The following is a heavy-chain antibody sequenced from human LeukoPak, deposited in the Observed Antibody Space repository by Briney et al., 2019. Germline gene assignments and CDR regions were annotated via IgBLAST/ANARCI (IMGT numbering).Heavy chain of an antibody. V-gene: IGHV4-39*01. CDR1: AGSISSGHYY. CDR2: IYYSGST. J-gene: IGHJ4*02. CDR3: ARLVMSADLPDY. Sequence: SQTLSLTCTVSAGSISSGHYYWSWIRQPPGKGLEWIGSIYYSGSTYYNPSLKSLVTISVDRAKNQFSLKLSSVTAADTAVYYCARLVMSADLPDYWGQGTLVTVSS. D-gene: IGHD4-23*01.